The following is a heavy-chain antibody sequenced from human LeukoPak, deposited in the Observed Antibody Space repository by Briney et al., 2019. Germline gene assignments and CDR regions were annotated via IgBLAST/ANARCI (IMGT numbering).Heavy chain of an antibody. J-gene: IGHJ4*02. CDR3: AKDLAAAGPFDY. V-gene: IGHV3-30*02. D-gene: IGHD6-13*01. CDR2: IRYDGSNK. CDR1: GSTFSSYG. Sequence: GGSLRLSCAASGSTFSSYGMHWVRQAPGKGLEWVAFIRYDGSNKYYADSVKGRFTISRDNSKNTLYLQMNSLRAEDTAVYYCAKDLAAAGPFDYWGQGTLVTVSS.